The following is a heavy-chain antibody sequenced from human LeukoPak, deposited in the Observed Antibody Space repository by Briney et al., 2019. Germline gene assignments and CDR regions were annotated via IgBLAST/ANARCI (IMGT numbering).Heavy chain of an antibody. Sequence: GGPLRLSCVASGSTFGKYWMSWVRQAPGKGLEWVANIKLDGSEKNYVDSVKGRFTISRDNTKNSLYLQMNSLRVEDTAVFYCARDQYDTWSRRGNFDSWGQGTLVIVPS. CDR3: ARDQYDTWSRRGNFDS. D-gene: IGHD3-3*01. J-gene: IGHJ4*02. CDR2: IKLDGSEK. V-gene: IGHV3-7*03. CDR1: GSTFGKYW.